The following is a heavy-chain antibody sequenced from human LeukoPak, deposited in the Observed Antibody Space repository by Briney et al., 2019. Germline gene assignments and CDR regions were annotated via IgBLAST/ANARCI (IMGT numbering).Heavy chain of an antibody. D-gene: IGHD3-10*01. CDR1: GGSISNTNW. J-gene: IGHJ6*02. CDR3: ARGGRSSWGFGETYYYYYAMDV. CDR2: VNLQGST. V-gene: IGHV4-4*02. Sequence: KASETLSLTCGVSGGSISNTNWWTWFRQPPGKGLEWIGEVNLQGSTNYNPSLKSRVAISVDKSENHISLKLTSVTAADTAVYYCARGGRSSWGFGETYYYYYAMDVWGQGTTVTVSS.